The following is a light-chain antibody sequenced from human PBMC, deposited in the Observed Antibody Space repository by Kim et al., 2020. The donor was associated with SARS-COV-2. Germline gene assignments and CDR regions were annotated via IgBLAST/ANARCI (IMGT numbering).Light chain of an antibody. CDR3: QQYYSTPLT. V-gene: IGKV4-1*01. CDR2: WAS. J-gene: IGKJ4*01. CDR1: QSVLHSSNYQIF. Sequence: RATINCKYSQSVLHSSNYQIFLIWYQQKTGQPPKLLIHWASTRESGVPDRFSGSGSETDFTLTVSSLLAEYVAVYYCQQYYSTPLTFGGGTKLEI.